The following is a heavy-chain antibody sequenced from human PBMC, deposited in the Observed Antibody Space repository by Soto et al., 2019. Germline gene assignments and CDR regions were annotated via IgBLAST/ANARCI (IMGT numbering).Heavy chain of an antibody. Sequence: GGSLRLSCAGSGFSFSSYSMNWVRQAPGKVLEWVSHITSSSNTIWYADSVKGRFTISRDNAKNSLFLQMDSLRVEDTAVYFCATTLDNWVQGTRVTVSS. D-gene: IGHD1-1*01. J-gene: IGHJ4*01. CDR1: GFSFSSYS. V-gene: IGHV3-48*01. CDR2: ITSSSNTI. CDR3: ATTLDN.